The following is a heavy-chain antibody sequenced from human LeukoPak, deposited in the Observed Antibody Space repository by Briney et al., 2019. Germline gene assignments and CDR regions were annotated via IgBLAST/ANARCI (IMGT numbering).Heavy chain of an antibody. V-gene: IGHV3-23*01. CDR2: ISGGGGST. CDR1: GFTFSGYA. J-gene: IGHJ3*02. Sequence: SGGSLRLSCAASGFTFSGYAMTWVRQAPGKGRGGVSAISGGGGSTYYADSVKGRFTISRDNSKNTLCLQMSSLRADDTAVYYCAKVSNGNYAGDAFDIWGQGTMVTVSS. D-gene: IGHD1-7*01. CDR3: AKVSNGNYAGDAFDI.